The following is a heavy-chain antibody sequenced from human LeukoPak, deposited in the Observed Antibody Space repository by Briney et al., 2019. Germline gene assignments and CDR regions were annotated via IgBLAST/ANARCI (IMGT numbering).Heavy chain of an antibody. CDR2: ISSSSSYI. D-gene: IGHD6-19*01. Sequence: GGSLRLSCAASGFTFSSYSMNWVRQAPGKGLEWVSSISSSSSYIYYADSVKGRFTISRDNAKNSLYLQMNSLRAEDTAMYYCARSSGWYFDYWGQGTLVTVSS. CDR1: GFTFSSYS. CDR3: ARSSGWYFDY. V-gene: IGHV3-21*01. J-gene: IGHJ4*02.